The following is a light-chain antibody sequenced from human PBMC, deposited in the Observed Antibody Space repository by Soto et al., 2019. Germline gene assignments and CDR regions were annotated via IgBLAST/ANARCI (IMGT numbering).Light chain of an antibody. V-gene: IGLV2-14*01. J-gene: IGLJ1*01. CDR3: SSYSTTSTLV. CDR2: EVN. CDR1: SSDVGGNDY. Sequence: QSALTQPASVSGSPGQSVPISCTGASSDVGGNDYVSWYQQHPGKAPKLILYEVNNRPSGVSNHFSGSKSGNTASLIISGLQADDEADYYCSSYSTTSTLVFGSGTKLTVL.